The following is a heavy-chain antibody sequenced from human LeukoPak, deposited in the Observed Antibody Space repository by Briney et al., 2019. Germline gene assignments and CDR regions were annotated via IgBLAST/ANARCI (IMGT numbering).Heavy chain of an antibody. Sequence: PSETLSLTCTVSGYSISSGYYWGWIRQPPGKGLEWIGTIYHSGITYYNPSLNSRVTTSVDTSKNQFSLKLSSVTAADTAVYYCARGVGYSNGWSVDSWGQGTLVTVSS. CDR1: GYSISSGYY. CDR2: IYHSGIT. V-gene: IGHV4-38-2*02. D-gene: IGHD6-13*01. CDR3: ARGVGYSNGWSVDS. J-gene: IGHJ4*02.